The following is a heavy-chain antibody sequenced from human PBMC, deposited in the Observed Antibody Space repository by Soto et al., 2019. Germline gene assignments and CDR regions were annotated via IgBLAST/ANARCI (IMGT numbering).Heavy chain of an antibody. Sequence: EVQLVESGGGLVKPGGSLRLSCAASGFTFSSYSMNWVRQAPGKGLEWVSSISSSSSYIYYADSVKGRFTISRDNAKNSLYLQMNSLRAEDTAVYYCARAYCSSTSCYGYYYYGMDVWGQGTTVTXSS. D-gene: IGHD2-2*01. J-gene: IGHJ6*02. CDR2: ISSSSSYI. V-gene: IGHV3-21*01. CDR3: ARAYCSSTSCYGYYYYGMDV. CDR1: GFTFSSYS.